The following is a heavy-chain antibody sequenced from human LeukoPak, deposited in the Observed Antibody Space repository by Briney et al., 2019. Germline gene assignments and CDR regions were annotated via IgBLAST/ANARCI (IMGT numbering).Heavy chain of an antibody. V-gene: IGHV3-30*03. J-gene: IGHJ4*02. CDR3: SRAMVRGVPFDY. Sequence: GGSLRLSCAASGFTFSSYGMHWVRQAPGKGLEWVAVISYDGSNNYYADSVKGRFTISRDNSNNTLYLQVSSLRAEDTAVYYCSRAMVRGVPFDYWGQGTLVTVSS. CDR1: GFTFSSYG. CDR2: ISYDGSNN. D-gene: IGHD3-10*01.